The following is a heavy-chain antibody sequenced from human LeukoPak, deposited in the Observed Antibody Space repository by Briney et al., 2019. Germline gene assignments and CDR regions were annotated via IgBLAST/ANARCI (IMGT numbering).Heavy chain of an antibody. D-gene: IGHD1-26*01. CDR2: INPNSGGT. CDR1: GYTFTGYY. Sequence: GASVKVSCKASGYTFTGYYMHWVRQAPGQGLEWMGRINPNSGGTNYAQKFQGRVTMTRDTSISTAYMELRSLRSDDTAVYYCARERTIVGATKGDYWGQGTLVTVSS. V-gene: IGHV1-2*06. CDR3: ARERTIVGATKGDY. J-gene: IGHJ4*02.